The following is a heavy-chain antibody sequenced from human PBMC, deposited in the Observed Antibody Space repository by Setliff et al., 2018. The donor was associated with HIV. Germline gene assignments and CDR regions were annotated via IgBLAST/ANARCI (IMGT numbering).Heavy chain of an antibody. CDR3: TTETYCGGDCLDP. J-gene: IGHJ5*02. CDR1: GFTFSNAW. Sequence: LRLSCAASGFTFSNAWMSWVRQAPGKGLEWVGRIKSKTDGGTTDYAAPVKGRFTISRDDSKNTLYLQMNSLKTEDTAVYYCTTETYCGGDCLDPWGQGTLVTVSS. D-gene: IGHD2-21*01. CDR2: IKSKTDGGTT. V-gene: IGHV3-15*01.